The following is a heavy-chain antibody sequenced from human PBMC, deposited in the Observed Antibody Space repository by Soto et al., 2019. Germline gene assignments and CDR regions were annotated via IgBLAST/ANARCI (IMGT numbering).Heavy chain of an antibody. J-gene: IGHJ6*02. V-gene: IGHV3-11*04. Sequence: GGSLRLSCAASGFTFSDYYMSWIRQAPGKGLEWVSYISSSGSTIYYADSVKGRFTISRDNSKNTLYLQMNSLRAEDTAVYYCAKKDHDITMIVVADYYGMDVWGQGTTVTVSS. CDR1: GFTFSDYY. CDR2: ISSSGSTI. CDR3: AKKDHDITMIVVADYYGMDV. D-gene: IGHD3-22*01.